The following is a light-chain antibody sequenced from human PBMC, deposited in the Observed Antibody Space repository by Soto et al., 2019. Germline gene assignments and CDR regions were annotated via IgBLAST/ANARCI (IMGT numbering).Light chain of an antibody. CDR2: GAS. J-gene: IGKJ1*01. V-gene: IGKV3-20*01. CDR1: QSVSSSY. CDR3: QQYGSSPRT. Sequence: EIVLTQSPGTLSLSPGERATLSCRASQSVSSSYLAWYQQKPGQAPRLLIYGASSRATGIPDRFSGSGSGTELTLTISRLEPEDFALYYCQQYGSSPRTFGQGTKVEIK.